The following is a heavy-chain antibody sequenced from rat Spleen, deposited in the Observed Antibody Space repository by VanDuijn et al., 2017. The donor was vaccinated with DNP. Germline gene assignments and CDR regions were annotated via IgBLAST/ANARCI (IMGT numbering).Heavy chain of an antibody. D-gene: IGHD1-11*01. V-gene: IGHV5-7*01. CDR3: ATLGGIIYDF. J-gene: IGHJ2*01. CDR2: ISHSDGIT. CDR1: GFTFSDYS. Sequence: EVQLVESGGGLVQPGRSLRLSCAASGFTFSDYSMAWVRQAPKKGLEWVAIISHSDGITYYPDSVKGRFTISRDNSQSSLYLQMNSLKSEDTATYYCATLGGIIYDFWGQGVLVTVSS.